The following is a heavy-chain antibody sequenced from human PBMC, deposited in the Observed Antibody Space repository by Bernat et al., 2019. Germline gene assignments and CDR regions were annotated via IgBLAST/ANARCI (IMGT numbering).Heavy chain of an antibody. CDR3: ARLGITIFGVVNFDQNWFEP. Sequence: EVQLVESGVGLVQPGGSLRLSCAASGFTFSSYEMNWVRQAPGKGLEWVSYISRSGSTIYYADSVKGRFSISRDNAKDSMYLQRNSLRAEDTAVYYCARLGITIFGVVNFDQNWFEPWGQGTLVTVSS. D-gene: IGHD3-3*01. V-gene: IGHV3-48*03. CDR2: ISRSGSTI. CDR1: GFTFSSYE. J-gene: IGHJ5*02.